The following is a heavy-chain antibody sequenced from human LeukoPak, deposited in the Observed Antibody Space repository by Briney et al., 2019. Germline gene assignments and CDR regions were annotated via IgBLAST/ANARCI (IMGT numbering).Heavy chain of an antibody. CDR3: AKEASDYDYVWGSYRYSDY. CDR2: ISGSGGST. J-gene: IGHJ4*02. V-gene: IGHV3-23*01. CDR1: GFTFSSYA. D-gene: IGHD3-16*02. Sequence: GGSLRPSCAASGFTFSSYAMSWVRQAPGKGLEWVSAISGSGGSTYYADSVKGRFTISRDNSKNTLYLQMNSLRAEDTAVYYCAKEASDYDYVWGSYRYSDYWGQGTLVTVSS.